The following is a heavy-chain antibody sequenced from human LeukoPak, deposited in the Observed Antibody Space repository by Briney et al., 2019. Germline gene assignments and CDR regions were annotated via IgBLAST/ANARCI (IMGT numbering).Heavy chain of an antibody. J-gene: IGHJ4*02. CDR3: ARGAQWLNY. CDR2: IYYSGST. CDR1: GGSTSSYY. Sequence: SETLSLTCTVSGGSTSSYYWSWIRQPPGKGLEWIGYIYYSGSTNYNPSLKSRVTISVDTSKNQFSLKLSSVTAADTAVYYCARGAQWLNYWGQGTLVTVSS. D-gene: IGHD6-19*01. V-gene: IGHV4-59*01.